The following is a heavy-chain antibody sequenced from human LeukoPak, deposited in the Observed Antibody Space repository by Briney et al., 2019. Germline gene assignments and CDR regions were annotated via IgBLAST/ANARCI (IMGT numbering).Heavy chain of an antibody. J-gene: IGHJ4*02. Sequence: GRSLRLSCAASGFTFSSYGMHWVRQAPGKGLEWVAVIWYDGSNKYYADSVKGRFTISRDNSKNTLYLRMNSLRAEDTAVYYCARERVVPAAPWDYWGQGTLVTVSS. CDR2: IWYDGSNK. D-gene: IGHD2-2*01. V-gene: IGHV3-33*01. CDR1: GFTFSSYG. CDR3: ARERVVPAAPWDY.